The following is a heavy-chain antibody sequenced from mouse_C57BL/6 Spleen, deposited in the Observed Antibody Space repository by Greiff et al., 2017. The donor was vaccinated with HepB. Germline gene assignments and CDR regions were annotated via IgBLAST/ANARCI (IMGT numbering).Heavy chain of an antibody. CDR3: ARRRYYGSSLDY. CDR1: GYTFTDYN. CDR2: INPNNGGT. V-gene: IGHV1-18*01. D-gene: IGHD1-1*01. J-gene: IGHJ2*01. Sequence: SGPELVKPGASVKIPCKASGYTFTDYNMDWVKQSHGKSLEWIGDINPNNGGTNYNQKFKGKATLTVDKSSSTAYMELRSLTSEDPAIYYCARRRYYGSSLDYWGQSTTLTVSS.